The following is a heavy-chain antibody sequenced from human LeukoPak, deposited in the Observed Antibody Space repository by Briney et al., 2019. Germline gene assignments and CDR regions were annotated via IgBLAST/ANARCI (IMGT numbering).Heavy chain of an antibody. CDR1: GGSISSYY. D-gene: IGHD2-2*01. J-gene: IGHJ5*02. Sequence: SETLSLTCTVSGGSISSYYWSWIRQPPGKGLEWIGYIYYSGSTNYNPSLKSRVTISVDTSKNQFSLKLSSVTAADTAVYYCARDRGGYCSSTSCYAGLNWFDPWGQGTLVTVSS. CDR3: ARDRGGYCSSTSCYAGLNWFDP. V-gene: IGHV4-59*12. CDR2: IYYSGST.